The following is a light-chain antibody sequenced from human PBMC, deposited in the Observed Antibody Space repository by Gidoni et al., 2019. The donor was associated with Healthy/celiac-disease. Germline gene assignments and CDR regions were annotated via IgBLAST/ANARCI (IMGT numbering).Light chain of an antibody. Sequence: QSALNQPASVSGSPGQSITISCTGTSSDVGGYNYVSWYQQNPCKAPKLMIYYVSNRPSGVSNRFSGSKSGNTASLTISGLQAEDESDYYCSSYTSSSTWVFGGGTKLTVL. CDR1: SSDVGGYNY. V-gene: IGLV2-14*03. CDR3: SSYTSSSTWV. J-gene: IGLJ3*02. CDR2: YVS.